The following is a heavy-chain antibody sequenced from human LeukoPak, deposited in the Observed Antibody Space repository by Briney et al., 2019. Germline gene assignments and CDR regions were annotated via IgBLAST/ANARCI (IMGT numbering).Heavy chain of an antibody. Sequence: SETLSLTCTVSGGSISSSSYYWGWIRQPPGKGLEWIGSIYYSGSTYYNPSLKSRVTISVDTSKNQFSLKLSSVTAADTAVYYCARVRLHYYDSSGYQFDYWGRGTLVTVSS. CDR3: ARVRLHYYDSSGYQFDY. CDR2: IYYSGST. CDR1: GGSISSSSYY. J-gene: IGHJ4*02. V-gene: IGHV4-39*01. D-gene: IGHD3-22*01.